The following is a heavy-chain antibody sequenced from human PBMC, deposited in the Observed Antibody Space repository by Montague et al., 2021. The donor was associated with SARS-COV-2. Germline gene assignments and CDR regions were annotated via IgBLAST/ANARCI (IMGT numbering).Heavy chain of an antibody. D-gene: IGHD3-10*01. J-gene: IGHJ5*02. CDR1: GDSIISNNW. CDR3: ARLISMSRGPIRHYMWFDP. V-gene: IGHV4-4*02. CDR2: IYHLGGT. Sequence: SETLSLTCAVSGDSIISNNWWSWVRQTPHKGLEWIGEIYHLGGTNYNPSLESRITMSIGKSNNQFSLTLTSVTAADTAVYHCARLISMSRGPIRHYMWFDPWGPGTLVTVSS.